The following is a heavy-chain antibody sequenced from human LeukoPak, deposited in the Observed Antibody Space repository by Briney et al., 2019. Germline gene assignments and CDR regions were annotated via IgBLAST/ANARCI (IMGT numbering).Heavy chain of an antibody. V-gene: IGHV4-31*03. CDR3: ARASTGVYDY. D-gene: IGHD1-14*01. J-gene: IGHJ4*02. CDR2: IYYSGST. Sequence: SETLSLTCTVSGGSISSGGYYWSWIRQHPGKGLEWIGYIYYSGSTYYNPSLKSRVTISVDTSKNQFSLKLSSVTAADTAVYYCARASTGVYDYWGQGTLVTVSS. CDR1: GGSISSGGYY.